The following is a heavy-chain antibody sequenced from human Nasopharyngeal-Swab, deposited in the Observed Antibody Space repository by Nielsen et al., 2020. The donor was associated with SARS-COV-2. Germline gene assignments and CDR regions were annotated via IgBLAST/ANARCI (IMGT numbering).Heavy chain of an antibody. J-gene: IGHJ6*02. V-gene: IGHV3-7*01. Sequence: GESLKISCAASGFTFSSYWMSWVRQAPGKGLEGGANIKQEGSEKYYVDSVKGRFTISRDNAKNSLYLQMNSLRAEDTAVYYCARDGRGADSSSWYIDYYYGMDVGGQGTTVTVSS. D-gene: IGHD6-13*01. CDR2: IKQEGSEK. CDR3: ARDGRGADSSSWYIDYYYGMDV. CDR1: GFTFSSYW.